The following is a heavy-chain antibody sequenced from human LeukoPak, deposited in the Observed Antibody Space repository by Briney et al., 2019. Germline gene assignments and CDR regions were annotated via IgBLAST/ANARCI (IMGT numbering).Heavy chain of an antibody. V-gene: IGHV4-34*01. CDR1: GGSFSGYY. J-gene: IGHJ6*02. D-gene: IGHD3-3*01. Sequence: SETLSLTCAVYGGSFSGYYWSWIRQPPGKGLEWIGEINHSGSTNHNPSLKSRVTISVDTSKNQFSLKLSSVTAADTAVYYCARRYDFWSGYYRPPDYGMDVWGQGTTVTVSS. CDR2: INHSGST. CDR3: ARRYDFWSGYYRPPDYGMDV.